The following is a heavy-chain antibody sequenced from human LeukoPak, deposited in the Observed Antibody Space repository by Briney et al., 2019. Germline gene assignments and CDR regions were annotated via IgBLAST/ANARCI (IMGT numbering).Heavy chain of an antibody. CDR2: IYPGDSDT. J-gene: IGHJ6*03. CDR1: GYSFASYW. D-gene: IGHD3-16*01. CDR3: ARHWGPYYMDV. Sequence: GESLKISRKSSGYSFASYWIGWVRQMPGKGLEWMGIIYPGDSDTRHNPSFQGQVTISADKSISTAYLQWSSLKASDTAMYYCARHWGPYYMDVWGKGTTVTVSS. V-gene: IGHV5-51*01.